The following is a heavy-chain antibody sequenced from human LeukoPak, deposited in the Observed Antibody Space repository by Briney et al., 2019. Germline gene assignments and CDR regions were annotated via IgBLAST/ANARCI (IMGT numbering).Heavy chain of an antibody. V-gene: IGHV3-48*01. J-gene: IGHJ4*02. CDR3: ARTRSSGYLTSDY. CDR1: EFTFSSYS. D-gene: IGHD3-22*01. CDR2: ITNSGNSK. Sequence: GGSLRLSCAASEFTFSSYSMNWVRQAPGKGLEWVSYITNSGNSKSYTDSVKGRFTISRDNTKNSLYLQMNGLRAEDTAVYYCARTRSSGYLTSDYWGQGILVTVSS.